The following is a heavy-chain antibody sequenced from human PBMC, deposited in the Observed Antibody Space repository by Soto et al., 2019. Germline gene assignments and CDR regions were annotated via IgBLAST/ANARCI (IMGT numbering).Heavy chain of an antibody. V-gene: IGHV4-4*07. CDR3: ATGRSEVVPGAMDT. CDR1: GGSFSSHY. CDR2: IYPTGST. J-gene: IGHJ5*02. D-gene: IGHD2-2*01. Sequence: QVQLQESGPGLMKPSETLSLSCTVSGGSFSSHYCNWVRESAGKGLEWIGRIYPTGSTTYNPSLKSRLTMSVDTSKNQFSLRLTSMTAADTAVYYCATGRSEVVPGAMDTWGQGTLVTVSS.